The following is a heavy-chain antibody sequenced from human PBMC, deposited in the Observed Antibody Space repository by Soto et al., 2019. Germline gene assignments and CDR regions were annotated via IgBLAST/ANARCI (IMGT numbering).Heavy chain of an antibody. V-gene: IGHV4-4*02. J-gene: IGHJ4*02. CDR1: GGSISSSNW. Sequence: QVQLQESGPGLVKPSGTLSLTCAVSGGSISSSNWWSWVRQPPGKGLEWIGEIYHSGSTNYNPSLKSRVTISVDXSKNQFSLXLXXVTXXDTAVYYCARVAVAGTRVDYWGQGTLVTVSS. CDR3: ARVAVAGTRVDY. CDR2: IYHSGST. D-gene: IGHD6-19*01.